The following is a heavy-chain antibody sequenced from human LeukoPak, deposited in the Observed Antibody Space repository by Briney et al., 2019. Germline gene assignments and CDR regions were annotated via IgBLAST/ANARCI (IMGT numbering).Heavy chain of an antibody. D-gene: IGHD4-17*01. Sequence: HPGGSLRLSCAASGFTFSDYYMSWIRQAPGKGLVWVSRIQSDGSTTTYAESVRGRFTISRDNAKNTLYLQMNSLRAEDTAVYYCAREAAVPNTVFDYWGQGSLVTVSS. J-gene: IGHJ4*02. CDR3: AREAAVPNTVFDY. CDR1: GFTFSDYY. CDR2: IQSDGSTT. V-gene: IGHV3-74*01.